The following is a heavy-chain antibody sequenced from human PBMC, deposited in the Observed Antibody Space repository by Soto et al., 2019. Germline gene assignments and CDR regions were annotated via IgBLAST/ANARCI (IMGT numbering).Heavy chain of an antibody. V-gene: IGHV3-48*03. Sequence: GGSLRLSCAASGFTFSSYEMNWVRQAPGKGLEWVSYISSSGSTIYYADSVKGRFTISRDNAKNSLYLQMNSLRAEDTAVYYCARDRRGAVAGNFYGMDVWGQGTTVTVSS. CDR3: ARDRRGAVAGNFYGMDV. CDR1: GFTFSSYE. CDR2: ISSSGSTI. D-gene: IGHD6-19*01. J-gene: IGHJ6*02.